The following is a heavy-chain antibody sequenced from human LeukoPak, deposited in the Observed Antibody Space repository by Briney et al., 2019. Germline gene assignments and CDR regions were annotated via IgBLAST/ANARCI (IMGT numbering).Heavy chain of an antibody. CDR1: GYPISSGCY. Sequence: SETLSLTCTVSGYPISSGCYWGWIRQPPGKGLEWIGSIYHSGSTYYNPSLKSRVTISVDTSKNQFSLKLSSVTAADTAVYYCARNWGWYFDLWGRGTLVTVSS. CDR2: IYHSGST. CDR3: ARNWGWYFDL. J-gene: IGHJ2*01. D-gene: IGHD7-27*01. V-gene: IGHV4-38-2*02.